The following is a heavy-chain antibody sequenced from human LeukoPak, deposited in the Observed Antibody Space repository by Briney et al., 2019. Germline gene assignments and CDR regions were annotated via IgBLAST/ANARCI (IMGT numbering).Heavy chain of an antibody. Sequence: PGGSLRLSCAASGFTFSTYWMHWVRQDPGKGLVWVSRISSDASITSYADPVKGRFTISRDNAKNTLYLQMNSLRAEDTAVHYCARVTVYGEDAFDIWGQGTMVTVSS. J-gene: IGHJ3*02. CDR2: ISSDASIT. V-gene: IGHV3-74*01. CDR3: ARVTVYGEDAFDI. CDR1: GFTFSTYW. D-gene: IGHD4-17*01.